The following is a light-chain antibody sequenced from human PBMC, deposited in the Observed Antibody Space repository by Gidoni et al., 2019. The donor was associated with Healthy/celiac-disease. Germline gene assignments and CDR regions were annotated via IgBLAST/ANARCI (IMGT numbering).Light chain of an antibody. CDR1: QSISSY. CDR3: QQSYGTLGYT. J-gene: IGKJ2*01. CDR2: AAS. Sequence: IQMTQSPSSLSASVGDRVTITCRASQSISSYLNCYQRKPGKAPKLLFYAASSLQSGVPSRFRGIGSGTVFTLTISSLRPEDFATYFCQQSYGTLGYTFGQGTKLEIK. V-gene: IGKV1-39*01.